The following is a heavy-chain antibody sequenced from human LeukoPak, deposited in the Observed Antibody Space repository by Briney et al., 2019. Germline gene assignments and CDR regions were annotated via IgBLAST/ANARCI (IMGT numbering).Heavy chain of an antibody. CDR3: ARGDSFDS. CDR2: ITPNSGGT. Sequence: ASVTVSFTASGYTFTDYYMHWVRQAPGQGLESIASITPNSGGTNYAQNFQGRLTMPRDTSITTAYMELSRLRSHDPAVYYCARGDSFDSWGQGTLVTVSS. CDR1: GYTFTDYY. V-gene: IGHV1-2*02. J-gene: IGHJ4*02.